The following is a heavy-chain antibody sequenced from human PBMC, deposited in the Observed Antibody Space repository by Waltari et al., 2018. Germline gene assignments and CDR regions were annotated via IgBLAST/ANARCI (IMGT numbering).Heavy chain of an antibody. D-gene: IGHD2-21*01. V-gene: IGHV1-46*01. J-gene: IGHJ6*02. CDR3: ARDTGALWMDV. CDR2: SNPSGGST. CDR1: EYTFTSSY. Sequence: QVQLVQSGAEVKKPGASVKISCKTSEYTFTSSYIHWVRQAPGQGLEWMGISNPSGGSTVYEQKFQGRVTRTRDTSTSTVYMELSSLRSEDTAVYYCARDTGALWMDVWGQGTTVTVSS.